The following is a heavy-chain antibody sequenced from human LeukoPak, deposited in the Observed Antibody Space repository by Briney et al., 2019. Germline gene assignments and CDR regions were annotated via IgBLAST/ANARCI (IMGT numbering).Heavy chain of an antibody. V-gene: IGHV4-34*01. Sequence: SETLSLTCAVYGGSFSGYYWSWIRQPPGKGLEWIGEINHSGSTNYNPSLKSRVTISVDTSKNQFSLKLSSVTAADTAVYYCARGLGYSYGHFYYYYGRDVWGQGTTVTVSS. D-gene: IGHD5-18*01. CDR3: ARGLGYSYGHFYYYYGRDV. J-gene: IGHJ6*02. CDR1: GGSFSGYY. CDR2: INHSGST.